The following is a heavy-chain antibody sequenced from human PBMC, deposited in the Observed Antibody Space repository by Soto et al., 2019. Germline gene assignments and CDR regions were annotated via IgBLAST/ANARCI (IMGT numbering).Heavy chain of an antibody. D-gene: IGHD6-25*01. CDR2: IYYCGST. CDR3: ARVRSSDSASWFDP. Sequence: QVQLQESGPGLVKPSETLSLTCTVSGGSISSYYWSWIRQPPGKGLEWIGYIYYCGSTSYHPSLRSRVTFSVDTSNSIFSVKLICVTAGGRAVYYCARVRSSDSASWFDPW. V-gene: IGHV4-59*01. J-gene: IGHJ5*02. CDR1: GGSISSYY.